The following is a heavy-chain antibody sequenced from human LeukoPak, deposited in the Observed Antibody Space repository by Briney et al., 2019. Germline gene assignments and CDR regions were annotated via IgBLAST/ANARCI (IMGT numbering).Heavy chain of an antibody. Sequence: SETLSLTCTVSGGSITGKNDYWGWIRQTPGKGLEWIGTVFHTGITHYNPSLKSRISISVDTSKNQFSLNLNSVTAADTALYYCARHGILTDHSVRFWGQGILVTVPA. D-gene: IGHD3-9*01. J-gene: IGHJ4*02. CDR3: ARHGILTDHSVRF. V-gene: IGHV4-39*01. CDR2: VFHTGIT. CDR1: GGSITGKNDY.